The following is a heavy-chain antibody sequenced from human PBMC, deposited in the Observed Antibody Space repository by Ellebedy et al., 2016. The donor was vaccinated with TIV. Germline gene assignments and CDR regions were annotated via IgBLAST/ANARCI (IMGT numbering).Heavy chain of an antibody. D-gene: IGHD2-15*01. Sequence: ASVKVSCKASGYTLSNYGLSWVRQAPGQGLEWMGWISGYNGYTNYAQKFQGRVTLTTDTSTATSYIQLRRLRTDDTAVYYCARGTMGAASGFDFWGQGTLVTVSP. V-gene: IGHV1-18*01. CDR1: GYTLSNYG. CDR2: ISGYNGYT. CDR3: ARGTMGAASGFDF. J-gene: IGHJ4*02.